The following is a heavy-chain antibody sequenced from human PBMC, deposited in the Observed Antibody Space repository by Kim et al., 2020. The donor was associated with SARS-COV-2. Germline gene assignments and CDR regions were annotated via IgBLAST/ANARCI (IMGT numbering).Heavy chain of an antibody. J-gene: IGHJ4*02. D-gene: IGHD3-10*01. CDR3: ARDPLWFGEFGSGLDY. CDR2: IKQDGSEK. Sequence: GGSLRLSCAASGFTVSSYWMSWVRQAPGKGLEWVANIKQDGSEKYYVDSVKGRFTISRDNAKNSLYLQMNSLRAEDTAVYYCARDPLWFGEFGSGLDYWGQGTLVTVSS. CDR1: GFTVSSYW. V-gene: IGHV3-7*01.